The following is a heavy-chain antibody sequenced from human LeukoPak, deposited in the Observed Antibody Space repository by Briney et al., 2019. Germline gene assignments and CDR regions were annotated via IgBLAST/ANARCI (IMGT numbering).Heavy chain of an antibody. D-gene: IGHD3-10*01. CDR1: GFPLSTYA. CDR2: INAGNGKT. Sequence: ASVKVSCKASGFPLSTYAIHWVRQAPGQSLEWVGWINAGNGKTEYAQKLHDRVTITRDTSASTADMELSSLRSEDTAVYYCARDRGDLDYWGQGTLVTVSS. V-gene: IGHV1-3*01. CDR3: ARDRGDLDY. J-gene: IGHJ4*02.